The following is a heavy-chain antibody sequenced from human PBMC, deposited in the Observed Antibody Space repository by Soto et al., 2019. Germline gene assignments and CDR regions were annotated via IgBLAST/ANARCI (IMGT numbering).Heavy chain of an antibody. J-gene: IGHJ4*02. CDR2: MNPNSGNT. Sequence: ASVEVCCKDSGYTLTSYDINWVRQATGQGLEWMGWMNPNSGNTGYAQKFQGRVTMTRNTSISTAYMELSSLRSEDTAVYYCARTLYGDNVDYWGQGTLVTVSS. CDR3: ARTLYGDNVDY. D-gene: IGHD4-17*01. CDR1: GYTLTSYD. V-gene: IGHV1-8*01.